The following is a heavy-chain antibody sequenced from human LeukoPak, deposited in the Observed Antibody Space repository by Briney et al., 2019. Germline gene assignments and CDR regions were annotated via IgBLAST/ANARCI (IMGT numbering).Heavy chain of an antibody. CDR3: ARMPSGSLGY. J-gene: IGHJ4*02. CDR1: GFTFSSYA. D-gene: IGHD1-26*01. Sequence: GGSLRLSCAASGFTFSSYAMHLVRQAPGKGLEWVAVISYDGSNKYYADSVKGRFTISRDNSKNTLYLQMNSLRAEDTAVYYCARMPSGSLGYWGQGTLVTVSS. CDR2: ISYDGSNK. V-gene: IGHV3-30-3*01.